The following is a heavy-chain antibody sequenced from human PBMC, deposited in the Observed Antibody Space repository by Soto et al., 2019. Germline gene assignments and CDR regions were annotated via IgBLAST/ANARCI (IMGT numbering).Heavy chain of an antibody. J-gene: IGHJ3*02. V-gene: IGHV4-39*01. Sequence: LSLTCTVSGGSISSSNYYWGWIRQPPGKGLEWIGSIYYSGSTSYNSSLKSRVTISVDTSKNQFSLRLSSVTAADTAVYYCASPTLGAFDIWGQGTMVTVSS. CDR2: IYYSGST. D-gene: IGHD3-16*01. CDR1: GGSISSSNYY. CDR3: ASPTLGAFDI.